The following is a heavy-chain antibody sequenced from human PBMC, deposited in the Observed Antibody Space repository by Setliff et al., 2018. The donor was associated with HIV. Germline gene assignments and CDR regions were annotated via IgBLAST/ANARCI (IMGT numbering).Heavy chain of an antibody. J-gene: IGHJ3*02. CDR3: ASRGTGIAVAGTEWNDAFDI. CDR2: IIPIFGTA. V-gene: IGHV1-69*05. CDR1: GYTFTSYG. Sequence: SVKVSCKASGYTFTSYGIGWVRQAPGQGLEWMGGIIPIFGTANYAQRFQGRVTITTDESTSTAYMELSSLRSEDTAVYYCASRGTGIAVAGTEWNDAFDIWGQGTMVTVSS. D-gene: IGHD6-19*01.